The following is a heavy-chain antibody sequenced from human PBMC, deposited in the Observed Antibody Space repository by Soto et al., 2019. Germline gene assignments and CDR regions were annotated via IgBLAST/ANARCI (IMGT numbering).Heavy chain of an antibody. CDR1: GFTFRSYW. CDR3: ATPGSPISAAPYHYYMDV. D-gene: IGHD3-10*01. CDR2: INGDESTT. V-gene: IGHV3-74*01. J-gene: IGHJ6*03. Sequence: EVQLVESGGGLGQPGGSLRLSCAVSGFTFRSYWGHWVRQAPGKGMVWFARINGDESTTKYADSVKGRFTISRDNAKNTLYLQMNSLTAEDTTVYYCATPGSPISAAPYHYYMDVWGKGTTVTVS.